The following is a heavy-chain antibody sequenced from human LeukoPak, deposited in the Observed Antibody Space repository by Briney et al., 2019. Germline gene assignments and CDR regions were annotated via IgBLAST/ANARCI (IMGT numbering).Heavy chain of an antibody. J-gene: IGHJ4*02. V-gene: IGHV3-21*01. CDR1: GFTFSNYG. CDR2: ISSSSSYI. Sequence: GGTLRLSCAASGFTFSNYGMNWVRQAPGKGLEWVSSISSSSSYIYYADSVKGRFTISRDNAKNSLYLQMNSLRAEDTAVYYCARDTRAAMAGHDYWGQGTLVTVSS. D-gene: IGHD5-18*01. CDR3: ARDTRAAMAGHDY.